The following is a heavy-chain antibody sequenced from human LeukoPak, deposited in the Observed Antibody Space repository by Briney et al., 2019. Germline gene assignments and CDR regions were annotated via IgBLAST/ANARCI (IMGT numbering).Heavy chain of an antibody. V-gene: IGHV7-4-1*02. CDR3: ARASWFHGLAAY. CDR1: GSTFTGFY. D-gene: IGHD3-10*01. J-gene: IGHJ4*02. Sequence: ASVKVSCKASGSTFTGFYVQWVRQAPGQGLEWLGWINTITGNPTYAPGFTGRFVFSLDTSVSTAYLQISSLKTEDTAVYYCARASWFHGLAAYWGQGTLVTVSS. CDR2: INTITGNP.